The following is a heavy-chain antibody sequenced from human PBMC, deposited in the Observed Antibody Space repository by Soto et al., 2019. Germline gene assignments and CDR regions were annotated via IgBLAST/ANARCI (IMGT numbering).Heavy chain of an antibody. CDR2: ISYDGSNK. CDR1: GFTFSSYA. CDR3: ARERGCSGGSCYYYYYGMGV. D-gene: IGHD2-15*01. Sequence: PGGSLRLSCAASGFTFSSYAMHWVRQAPGKGLEWVAVISYDGSNKYYADSVKGRFTISRDNSKNTLYLQMNSLRAEDTAVYYCARERGCSGGSCYYYYYGMGVWGQGTTVTVSS. V-gene: IGHV3-30-3*01. J-gene: IGHJ6*02.